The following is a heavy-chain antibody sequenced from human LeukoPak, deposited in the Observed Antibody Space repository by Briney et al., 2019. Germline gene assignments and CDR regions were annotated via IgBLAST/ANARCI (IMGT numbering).Heavy chain of an antibody. CDR2: INNDGSST. Sequence: GGSLRLSCAASGFTFSSYWWHWVRQAPGKGLVWVSRINNDGSSTNYADSVKGRFTISRDNAKNTLYLQMNSLRAEDTAVYYCARDCSSTSCYRSGLDPWGQGTLVTVSS. D-gene: IGHD2-2*01. V-gene: IGHV3-74*01. J-gene: IGHJ5*02. CDR3: ARDCSSTSCYRSGLDP. CDR1: GFTFSSYW.